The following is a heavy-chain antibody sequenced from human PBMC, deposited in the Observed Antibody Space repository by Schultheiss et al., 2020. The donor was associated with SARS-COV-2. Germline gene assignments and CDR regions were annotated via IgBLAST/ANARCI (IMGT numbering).Heavy chain of an antibody. D-gene: IGHD3-22*01. CDR3: ARSSDYSSGYFPEWGY. CDR1: GGSFSGYY. J-gene: IGHJ4*02. Sequence: SETLSLTCAVYGGSFSGYYWSWIRQHPGKGLEWIGYIYYGGGGSYNPSLKSRVTISVDTSKNQFSLKLSSVTAADTAVYYCARSSDYSSGYFPEWGYWGQGALVTVSS. CDR2: IYYGGGG. V-gene: IGHV4-59*12.